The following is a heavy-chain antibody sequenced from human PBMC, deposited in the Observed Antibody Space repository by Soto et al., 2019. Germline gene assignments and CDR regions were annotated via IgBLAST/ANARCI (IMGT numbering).Heavy chain of an antibody. CDR2: ISAGGGNT. CDR1: GFTFSTYA. D-gene: IGHD4-17*01. Sequence: EAQLLESGGRLVQPGGSPRLPCAASGFTFSTYAMSWIRQAPGKGLVWGSAISAGGGNTYYADSVKGRFTISRDNSINTLYLQMNSLRTEDTAVYYCALPRGYGVFDSYDIWGQGAMVTV. J-gene: IGHJ3*02. CDR3: ALPRGYGVFDSYDI. V-gene: IGHV3-23*01.